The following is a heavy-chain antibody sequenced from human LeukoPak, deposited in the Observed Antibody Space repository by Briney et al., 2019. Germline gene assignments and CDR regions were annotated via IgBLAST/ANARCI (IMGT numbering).Heavy chain of an antibody. V-gene: IGHV4-59*08. CDR2: IYYSGST. Sequence: TPSETLSLTCTVSGGSMSPYHWGWIRQPPGKGLEWTGYIYYSGSTNYNPSLKSRVTISVDTSKNQFSLKLSSVTAADTAVYYCARQYYYDFWSGYYFDYWGQGTLVTVSS. J-gene: IGHJ4*02. CDR3: ARQYYYDFWSGYYFDY. CDR1: GGSMSPYH. D-gene: IGHD3-3*01.